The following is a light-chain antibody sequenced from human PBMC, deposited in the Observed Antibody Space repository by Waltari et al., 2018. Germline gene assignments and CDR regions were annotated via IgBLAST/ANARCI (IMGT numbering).Light chain of an antibody. CDR2: EVS. J-gene: IGLJ2*01. CDR1: SSDIGGYNY. Sequence: QSALTQPASVSGSPGQSITISCTGTSSDIGGYNYVSWYQQHPGKAPQLMIYEVSNRPSGVSHRFSGSKSGSTASLTISGLQTEDEADYYCSSYTTSNTHVVFGGGTKLTVL. CDR3: SSYTTSNTHVV. V-gene: IGLV2-14*01.